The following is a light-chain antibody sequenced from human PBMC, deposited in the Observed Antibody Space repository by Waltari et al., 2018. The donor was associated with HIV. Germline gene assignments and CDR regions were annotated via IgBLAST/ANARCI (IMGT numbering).Light chain of an antibody. V-gene: IGKV3-15*01. Sequence: EILMTQSPDTLSVSPGETATLSCRASQGVNINLAWYQQKPGQAPRLLIYTASTRATGIPARFSGSGSETEFTLTITSLQSEDFTIYYCQQYNNWPYTFGQGTKLEI. CDR3: QQYNNWPYT. J-gene: IGKJ2*01. CDR2: TAS. CDR1: QGVNIN.